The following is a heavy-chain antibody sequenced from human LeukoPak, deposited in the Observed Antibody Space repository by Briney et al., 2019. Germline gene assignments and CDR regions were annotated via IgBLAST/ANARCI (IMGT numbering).Heavy chain of an antibody. V-gene: IGHV3-30*02. Sequence: GGSLRLSCAASGFTFSSYGMHWVRQAPGKGLERVAFIRYDGSNKYYADSVKGRFTISRDNSKNTLYLQMNSLRAEDTAVYYCGRDLGGVGAAGFDWGQGTLVTVSS. D-gene: IGHD6-13*01. CDR3: GRDLGGVGAAGFD. CDR1: GFTFSSYG. CDR2: IRYDGSNK. J-gene: IGHJ4*02.